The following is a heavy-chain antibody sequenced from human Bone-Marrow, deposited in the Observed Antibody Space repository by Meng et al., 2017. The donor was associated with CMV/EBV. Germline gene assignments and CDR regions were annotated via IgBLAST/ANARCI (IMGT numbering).Heavy chain of an antibody. CDR2: INYSGST. D-gene: IGHD3-16*02. V-gene: IGHV4-34*01. CDR3: ARGFEEPDYIWGTYRLRAFDI. Sequence: SGYYWSWIRQPPGKGLESIGEINYSGSTNYNPSLKSRVTISVDTSKNQFSLKLSSVTAADTALYYCARGFEEPDYIWGTYRLRAFDIWGQGTMVTVSS. J-gene: IGHJ3*02. CDR1: SGYY.